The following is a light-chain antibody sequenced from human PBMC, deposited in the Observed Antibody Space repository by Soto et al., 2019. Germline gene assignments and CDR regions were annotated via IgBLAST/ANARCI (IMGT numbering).Light chain of an antibody. CDR3: QQYGYEPLT. CDR1: QNIRSNY. CDR2: GSS. Sequence: EIVLTQSPGTLSLSPGQRATLSCRASQNIRSNYVAWYQQKPGQAPRLLIFGSSSKATGIPDRFSASGSGTDFSLTISRLEPEDFGVYYCQQYGYEPLTFGGGTKVEI. J-gene: IGKJ4*01. V-gene: IGKV3-20*01.